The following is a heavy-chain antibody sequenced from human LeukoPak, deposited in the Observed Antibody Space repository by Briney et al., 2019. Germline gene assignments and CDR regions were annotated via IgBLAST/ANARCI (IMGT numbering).Heavy chain of an antibody. CDR3: ARGVRTATDY. V-gene: IGHV3-48*03. CDR2: ISSSGSTV. Sequence: GGSLRLSCAASGFTFSSYEMNWVRQAPGKGLEWVSYISSSGSTVYYADSVKGRFTISRDNSKNTLYLQMNSLRAEDTAVYYCARGVRTATDYWGQGTLVTVSS. CDR1: GFTFSSYE. D-gene: IGHD5-18*01. J-gene: IGHJ4*02.